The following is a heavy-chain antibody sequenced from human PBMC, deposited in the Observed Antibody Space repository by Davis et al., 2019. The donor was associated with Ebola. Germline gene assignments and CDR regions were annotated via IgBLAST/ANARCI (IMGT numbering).Heavy chain of an antibody. D-gene: IGHD2-2*01. CDR2: INHSGST. V-gene: IGHV4-34*01. CDR1: GGPFSGYY. J-gene: IGHJ4*02. CDR3: ARGLSGSPPPAAIFHY. Sequence: SETLSLTCAVYGGPFSGYYWSWVRQPPGKGLEWIGEINHSGSTNYKPSLKSRVTISVDTSKNQFSLKLSSVTAADTAVYYCARGLSGSPPPAAIFHYWAREPWSPSPQ.